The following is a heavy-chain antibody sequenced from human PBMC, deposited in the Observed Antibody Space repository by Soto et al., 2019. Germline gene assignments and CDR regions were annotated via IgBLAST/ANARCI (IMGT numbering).Heavy chain of an antibody. D-gene: IGHD1-1*01. CDR3: ARDLQEVGIDY. Sequence: SQTLSLTCAISGDSVSESSVSWNWIRQSPSRGLEWLGRTNYGSKWSYAYADSVKGRFTISRDNSKNTLYLQMNSLRAEDTAVYYCARDLQEVGIDYWGQGTLVTVSS. V-gene: IGHV6-1*01. J-gene: IGHJ4*02. CDR2: TNYGSKWSY. CDR1: GDSVSESSVS.